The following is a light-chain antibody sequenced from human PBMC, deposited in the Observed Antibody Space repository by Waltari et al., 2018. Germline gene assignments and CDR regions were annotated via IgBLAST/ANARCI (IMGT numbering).Light chain of an antibody. CDR1: SSNIGRYS. J-gene: IGLJ3*02. CDR2: NSH. Sequence: QSVLTQPPSASGTPGQRVTMSCSGSSSNIGRYSVNWYQQLPGTAPKLLIYNSHQRPSGVPGRFSGSKSGTSASLAVSGLLSEDEGDYYCAVWDDSLNGPVFGRGTKLTVL. V-gene: IGLV1-44*01. CDR3: AVWDDSLNGPV.